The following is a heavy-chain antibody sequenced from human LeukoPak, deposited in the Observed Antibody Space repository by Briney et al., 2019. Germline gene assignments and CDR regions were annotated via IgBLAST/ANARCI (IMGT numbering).Heavy chain of an antibody. CDR1: GVTFSSYA. J-gene: IGHJ4*02. CDR2: IIRIFGSA. D-gene: IGHD5-12*01. CDR3: AREYRGYYY. V-gene: IGHV1-69*05. Sequence: ASLRVSCTASGVTFSSYAISWVRQAPGQGLEWMGRIIRIFGSANYAQTVKGRVTITTDESTSTPYMELSSLRSEDTAVYYCAREYRGYYYWGWGPRVIVSS.